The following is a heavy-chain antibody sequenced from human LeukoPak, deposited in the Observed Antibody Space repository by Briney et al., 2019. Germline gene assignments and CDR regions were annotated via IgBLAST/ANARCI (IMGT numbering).Heavy chain of an antibody. D-gene: IGHD3-10*01. V-gene: IGHV3-7*01. CDR3: ARDSGDRTVDY. CDR2: IKTDGSEE. Sequence: GGSLRLSCAASGFTFSSYWMSWVRQTPEKGLQWVANIKTDGSEEYYVDSVKGRFTISRDNAKNSLYLQMNSLRVEDTAVYYCARDSGDRTVDYWGQGTLVTVSS. J-gene: IGHJ4*02. CDR1: GFTFSSYW.